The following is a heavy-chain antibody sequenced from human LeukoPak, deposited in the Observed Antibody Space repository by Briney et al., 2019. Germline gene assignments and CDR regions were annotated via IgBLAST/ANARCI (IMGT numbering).Heavy chain of an antibody. D-gene: IGHD6-13*01. Sequence: GGALRLACAPSGVTVGSYWRHWVRQARGKGLVWVSRISIDGSGTNYADSVKGRFTISRDNAKNTMYLQMNSLRADDTAVYYCAREGEADGTYYFDYWGQGALVTVSS. CDR1: GVTVGSYW. CDR2: ISIDGSGT. V-gene: IGHV3-74*01. CDR3: AREGEADGTYYFDY. J-gene: IGHJ4*02.